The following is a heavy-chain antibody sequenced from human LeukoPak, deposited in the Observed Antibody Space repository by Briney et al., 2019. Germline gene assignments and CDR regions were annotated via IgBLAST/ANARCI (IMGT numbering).Heavy chain of an antibody. CDR3: ARDVPLSITGTTGFLDY. J-gene: IGHJ4*02. CDR2: ISSSSSYI. V-gene: IGHV3-21*01. CDR1: GFTFSSYS. Sequence: GGSLRLSCAASGFTFSSYSMNWVRQAPGKGLEWVSSISSSSSYIYYADSVKGRFTISRDNAKNSLYLQMNSLRAEDTAVYYCARDVPLSITGTTGFLDYWGQGTLVTVSS. D-gene: IGHD1-7*01.